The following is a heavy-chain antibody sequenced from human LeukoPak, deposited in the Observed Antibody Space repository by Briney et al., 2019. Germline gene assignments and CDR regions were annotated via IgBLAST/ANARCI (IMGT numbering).Heavy chain of an antibody. J-gene: IGHJ4*02. D-gene: IGHD3-22*01. CDR3: AKGRSMIVATTVAY. V-gene: IGHV3-23*01. CDR2: ISGSGGST. Sequence: PGWSLRLSCAASGFTFSSYAMSWVRQAPGKGLERVSAISGSGGSTYYADSVKGRFSISRDNSKSTLYLQMNSLRAEDTAVYYCAKGRSMIVATTVAYWGQGTLVTVSS. CDR1: GFTFSSYA.